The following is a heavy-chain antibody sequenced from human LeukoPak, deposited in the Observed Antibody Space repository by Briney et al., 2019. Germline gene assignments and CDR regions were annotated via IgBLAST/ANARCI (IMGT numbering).Heavy chain of an antibody. Sequence: PGRSLRLSCAASGFTFSSYGMHWVRQAPGKGLEWVAVISYDGSNKYYADSVKGRFTISRDNSKNTLYLQMNSLRAEDTAVYYCAKDGYCSGGSCPSRRGYYYYYMDVWGKGTTVTVSS. J-gene: IGHJ6*03. CDR1: GFTFSSYG. CDR2: ISYDGSNK. CDR3: AKDGYCSGGSCPSRRGYYYYYMDV. V-gene: IGHV3-30*18. D-gene: IGHD2-15*01.